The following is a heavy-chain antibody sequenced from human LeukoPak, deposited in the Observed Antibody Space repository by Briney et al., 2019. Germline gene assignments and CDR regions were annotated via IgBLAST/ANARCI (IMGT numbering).Heavy chain of an antibody. V-gene: IGHV1-2*02. CDR2: INPNSGGT. D-gene: IGHD3-10*01. CDR3: ARSTMARGVNDAFDI. J-gene: IGHJ3*02. Sequence: GASVKVSCKASGYTFTSYYMHWVRQAPGQGLEWMGWINPNSGGTNHAQKFQGRVTMTRDTSISTAYMELSRLRSDDTAVYYCARSTMARGVNDAFDIWGQGTMVTVSS. CDR1: GYTFTSYY.